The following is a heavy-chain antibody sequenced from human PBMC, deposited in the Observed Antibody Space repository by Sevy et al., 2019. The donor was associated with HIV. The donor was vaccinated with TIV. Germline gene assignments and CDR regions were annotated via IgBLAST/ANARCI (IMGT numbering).Heavy chain of an antibody. CDR1: GFTFSSYS. Sequence: GGSLRLSCAASGFTFSSYSMNWVRQAPGKGLEWVSSISSSSSYIYYADSVKGRFTISRDNAKNSLYLQMNSLRAEDTAVYYCAREWDGSGCADYWGQGTLVTVSS. J-gene: IGHJ4*02. CDR3: AREWDGSGCADY. CDR2: ISSSSSYI. D-gene: IGHD3-10*01. V-gene: IGHV3-21*01.